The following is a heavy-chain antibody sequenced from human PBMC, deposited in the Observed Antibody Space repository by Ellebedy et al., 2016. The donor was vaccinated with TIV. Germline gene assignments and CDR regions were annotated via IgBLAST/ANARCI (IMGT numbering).Heavy chain of an antibody. J-gene: IGHJ4*02. CDR1: GFSFSRSD. CDR2: ISSDGKDQ. Sequence: GESLKISCAASGFSFSRSDMHWVRQAPDKGPEWVAVISSDGKDQYYADSVKGRFTISRDNAKNSLYLQMNSLRAEDTAVYYCAQRGADYWGQGTPVTVSS. CDR3: AQRGADY. D-gene: IGHD3-16*01. V-gene: IGHV3-33*03.